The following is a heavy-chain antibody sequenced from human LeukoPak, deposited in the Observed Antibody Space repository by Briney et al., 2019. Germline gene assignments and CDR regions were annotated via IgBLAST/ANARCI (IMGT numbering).Heavy chain of an antibody. CDR2: IIPIFGTA. D-gene: IGHD6-13*01. Sequence: SVKVSCKASGGTFSSYAISWVRQAPGQGLEWMGGIIPIFGTANYAQKFQGRVTITTDESTSTAYMELSSLRSEDTAVYYCARDSSSWYNWFDPWGQGALVTVSS. J-gene: IGHJ5*02. CDR1: GGTFSSYA. V-gene: IGHV1-69*05. CDR3: ARDSSSWYNWFDP.